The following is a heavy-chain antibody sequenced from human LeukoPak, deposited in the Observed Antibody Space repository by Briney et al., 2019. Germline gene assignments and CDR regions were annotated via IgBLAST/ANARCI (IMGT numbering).Heavy chain of an antibody. V-gene: IGHV4-30-2*01. CDR3: ARAGLRGDFDY. J-gene: IGHJ4*02. CDR2: IYHSGST. CDR1: GGSISSGSYS. Sequence: TLSLTCAVSGGSISSGSYSWSWIRQPPGKGLEWIGYIYHSGSTSYNPSLKSRVTISIDRSKNQVSLKLNSVTAADTAVYYCARAGLRGDFDYWGQGTLVTVSS. D-gene: IGHD3-16*01.